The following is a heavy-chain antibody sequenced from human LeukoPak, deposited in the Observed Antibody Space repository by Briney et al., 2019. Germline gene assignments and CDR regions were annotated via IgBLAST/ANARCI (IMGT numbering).Heavy chain of an antibody. J-gene: IGHJ4*02. CDR1: GGSISSGGYY. V-gene: IGHV4-30-2*01. D-gene: IGHD3-22*01. CDR2: IYHSGST. Sequence: PSETLSLTCTVSGGSISSGGYYWSWIRQPPGKGLEWIGYIYHSGSTYYNPSLKSRVTISVDRSKNQFSLKLSSVTAADTAVYYCARHTDRLDYYDSSGYYHSPFDYWGQGTLVTVSS. CDR3: ARHTDRLDYYDSSGYYHSPFDY.